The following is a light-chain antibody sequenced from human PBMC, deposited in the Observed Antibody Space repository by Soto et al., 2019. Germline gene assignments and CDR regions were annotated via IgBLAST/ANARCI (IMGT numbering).Light chain of an antibody. CDR2: EVS. CDR1: SSDVGAYNY. V-gene: IGLV2-8*01. CDR3: SSYAGSILYV. J-gene: IGLJ1*01. Sequence: QSVLTQPPSASGSPGQSVTISCTGTSSDVGAYNYVSWYQQHPGKAPKLMIYEVSKRPSGVPDRFSGSKSGHTASLTVSGLQAEDEADYYCSSYAGSILYVFGTGTKLTVL.